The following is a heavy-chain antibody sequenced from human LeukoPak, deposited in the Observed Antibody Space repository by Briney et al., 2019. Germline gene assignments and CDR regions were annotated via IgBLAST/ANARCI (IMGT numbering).Heavy chain of an antibody. J-gene: IGHJ3*02. CDR3: ARVGRVGARLRHAFDI. Sequence: PSETLSLTCTVSGGSISSYYWSWIRQPPGKGLEWIGYIYYSGSTNYNPSLKSRVTISVDTSKNQFSLKLSSVTAADTAVYYCARVGRVGARLRHAFDIWGQGTMVTVSS. CDR2: IYYSGST. V-gene: IGHV4-59*01. CDR1: GGSISSYY. D-gene: IGHD1-26*01.